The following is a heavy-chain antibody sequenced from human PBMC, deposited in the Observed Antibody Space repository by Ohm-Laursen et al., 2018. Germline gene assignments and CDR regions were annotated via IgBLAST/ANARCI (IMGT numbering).Heavy chain of an antibody. J-gene: IGHJ4*02. Sequence: SLRLSCTASGFTFSSYGMTWVRQAPGKGLEWVSAISGSGGSTYYADSVKGRFTISRDNSKNTLYLQMNSLRAEDTAVYYCAKSSPGGMIVVVIPFDYWGQGTLVTVSS. CDR1: GFTFSSYG. V-gene: IGHV3-23*01. CDR2: ISGSGGST. D-gene: IGHD3-22*01. CDR3: AKSSPGGMIVVVIPFDY.